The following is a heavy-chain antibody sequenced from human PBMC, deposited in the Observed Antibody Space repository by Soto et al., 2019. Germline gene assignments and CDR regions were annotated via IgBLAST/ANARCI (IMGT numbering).Heavy chain of an antibody. CDR1: GYTLTELS. Sequence: ASVKVSCKVSGYTLTELSMHWVRQAPGKGLEWMGGFDPEDGETIYAQKFQGRVTMTEDTSTDTAYMELSSLRSEDTAVYYCETVSELRYFDWAYYYMDVWGKGTTVTVSS. V-gene: IGHV1-24*01. J-gene: IGHJ6*03. D-gene: IGHD3-9*01. CDR3: ETVSELRYFDWAYYYMDV. CDR2: FDPEDGET.